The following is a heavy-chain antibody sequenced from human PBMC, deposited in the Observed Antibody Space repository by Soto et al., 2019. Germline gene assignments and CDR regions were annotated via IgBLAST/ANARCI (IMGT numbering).Heavy chain of an antibody. D-gene: IGHD2-21*02. CDR2: IKQDGSEK. Sequence: GGSLRLSCAASGFTFSSYWMGWVRQAPGKGLEWVANIKQDGSEKYYVDSVKGRLTISRDNAKNSLYLQMNGLRAEDRAIYYSRTTYYNPSLKSRVTISVDTSKNQFSLKLSSVTAADTAVYYCARGYREGITIFGVETDTYYYGMDVWGQGTTVTVSS. CDR1: GFTFSSYW. V-gene: IGHV3-7*03. CDR3: RTTYYNPSLKSRVTISVDTSKNQFSLKLSSVTAADTAVYYCARGYREGITIFGVETDTYYYGMDV. J-gene: IGHJ6*02.